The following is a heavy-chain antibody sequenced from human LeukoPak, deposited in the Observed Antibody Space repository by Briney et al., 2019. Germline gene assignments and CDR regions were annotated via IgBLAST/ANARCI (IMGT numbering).Heavy chain of an antibody. Sequence: ASVKVSCKASGYTFTRHGINWVRQAPGQRPEWMGWISIFNDNANYAENFQGRVIMTADTSTSTAYMELRSLRSDDTAVYYCARGGNLGGYFYQYMDVWGKGTTVTVSS. V-gene: IGHV1-18*01. CDR1: GYTFTRHG. CDR2: ISIFNDNA. J-gene: IGHJ6*03. CDR3: ARGGNLGGYFYQYMDV. D-gene: IGHD1-14*01.